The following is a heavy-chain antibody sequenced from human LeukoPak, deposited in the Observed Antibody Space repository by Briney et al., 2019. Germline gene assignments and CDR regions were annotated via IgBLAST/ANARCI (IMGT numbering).Heavy chain of an antibody. CDR2: INSDGSDT. V-gene: IGHV3-74*03. Sequence: GGSLRLSCAASGFTFSSYAMSWVRQAPGKGLEWVSRINSDGSDTTYADSVKGRFTISRDNARNTLFLQMNSLRAEDTAVYYCYYEGSWGQGTLVTVSS. CDR3: YYEGS. J-gene: IGHJ5*02. CDR1: GFTFSSYA. D-gene: IGHD3-22*01.